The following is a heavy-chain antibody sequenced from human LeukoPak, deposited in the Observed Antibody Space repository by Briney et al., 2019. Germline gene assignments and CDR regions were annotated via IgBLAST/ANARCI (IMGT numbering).Heavy chain of an antibody. CDR2: ISHSGST. Sequence: SETLSLTCAVYGGSFSGYYWSWIRQPPGKGLEWIGEISHSGSTNYNPSLKSRVTISVDTSKNHFSLKLSSVTAADTAVYYCARGRRITMIVVVTLDAFDIWGQGTMVTVSS. CDR1: GGSFSGYY. V-gene: IGHV4-34*01. D-gene: IGHD3-22*01. J-gene: IGHJ3*02. CDR3: ARGRRITMIVVVTLDAFDI.